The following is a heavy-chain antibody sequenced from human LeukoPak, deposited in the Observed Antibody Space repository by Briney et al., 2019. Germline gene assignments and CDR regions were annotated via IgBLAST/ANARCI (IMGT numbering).Heavy chain of an antibody. J-gene: IGHJ4*02. CDR3: ASAILWDDF. CDR1: GFTFSSYS. Sequence: KSGGSLRLSCAASGFTFSSYSMKWVRQAPGKGLEWVSSISSTSSAIYYADSLKGRFTISRDNAKNSLYLQMNSLRAEDTAVYYCASAILWDDFWGQGTLVTVSS. CDR2: ISSTSSAI. V-gene: IGHV3-21*01. D-gene: IGHD2-21*01.